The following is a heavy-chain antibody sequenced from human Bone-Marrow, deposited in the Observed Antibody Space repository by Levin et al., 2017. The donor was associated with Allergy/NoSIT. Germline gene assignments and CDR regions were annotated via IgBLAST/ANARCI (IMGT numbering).Heavy chain of an antibody. D-gene: IGHD1-26*01. CDR1: GYTFSNYG. CDR2: ISGNYGNT. J-gene: IGHJ4*02. CDR3: ARNVVGGTDFDY. Sequence: ASVKVSCKPSGYTFSNYGVAWVRQAPGQGLEWMGWISGNYGNTNYAQSLQGRVTMTRDTSTTTAYMELRSLRSDDTAMYYCARNVVGGTDFDYWGQGTQVTVSS. V-gene: IGHV1-18*01.